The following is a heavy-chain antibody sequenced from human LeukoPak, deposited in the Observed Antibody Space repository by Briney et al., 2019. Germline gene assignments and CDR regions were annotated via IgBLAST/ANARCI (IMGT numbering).Heavy chain of an antibody. CDR1: GYTFTIYY. CDR3: ARVFAGRGMPSS. V-gene: IGHV1-46*01. J-gene: IGHJ4*02. CDR2: INPSGGST. Sequence: GASVTVSFKSSGYTFTIYYMHWVRQAPGQGLEWMGIINPSGGSTSYAQKFQGRVTMTRDMSTSTVYMELSSLRSEDTAVYYCARVFAGRGMPSSWGQGTLVTVSS. D-gene: IGHD1-26*01.